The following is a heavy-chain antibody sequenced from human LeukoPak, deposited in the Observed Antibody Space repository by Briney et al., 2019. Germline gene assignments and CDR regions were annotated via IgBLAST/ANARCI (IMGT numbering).Heavy chain of an antibody. CDR3: ARVRYDILTGQYLSTYYFDY. V-gene: IGHV3-74*01. CDR1: GFSRRYW. D-gene: IGHD3-9*01. J-gene: IGHJ4*02. CDR2: INEDGTYT. Sequence: PGGSLRLSCVDSGFSRRYWMHWVRQVPGKGLVWVSRINEDGTYTSYADSVKGRFTISRDNSKNTLYLQMNSLRAEDTAVYYCARVRYDILTGQYLSTYYFDYWGQGTLVTVSS.